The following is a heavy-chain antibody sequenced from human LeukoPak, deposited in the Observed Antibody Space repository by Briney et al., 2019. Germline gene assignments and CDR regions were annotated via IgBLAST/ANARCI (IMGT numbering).Heavy chain of an antibody. CDR3: ARDPLRYSSGWEFDY. CDR1: GYTFTIYY. J-gene: IGHJ4*02. CDR2: INPSGGST. Sequence: ASVTVSFTASGYTFTIYYMHWVRQAPGQGLEWMGIINPSGGSTSYAQKFQGRVTMTRDMSTSTVYMELSSLRSEDTAVYYCARDPLRYSSGWEFDYWGQGTLVTVSS. V-gene: IGHV1-46*01. D-gene: IGHD6-19*01.